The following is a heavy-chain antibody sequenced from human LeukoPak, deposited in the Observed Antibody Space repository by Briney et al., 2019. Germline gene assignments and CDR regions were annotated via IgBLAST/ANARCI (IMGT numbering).Heavy chain of an antibody. D-gene: IGHD5-24*01. CDR1: GYTFTSYY. J-gene: IGHJ4*02. CDR2: INPNSGGT. V-gene: IGHV1-2*02. CDR3: AGSRDGYNPFDY. Sequence: ASVKVSCKASGYTFTSYYMHWVRQAPGQGLEWMGWINPNSGGTNYAQKFQGRVTMTRDTSISTAYMELSRLRSDDTAVYYCAGSRDGYNPFDYWGQGTLVTVSS.